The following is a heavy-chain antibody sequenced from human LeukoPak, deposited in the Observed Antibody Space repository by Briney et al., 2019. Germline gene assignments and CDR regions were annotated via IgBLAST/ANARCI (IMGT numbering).Heavy chain of an antibody. CDR1: GGSFSGYY. J-gene: IGHJ4*02. V-gene: IGHV4-34*01. D-gene: IGHD3-22*01. CDR3: ARARSSGYYYVYFDY. Sequence: SETLSLTCAVYGGSFSGYYWSWIRQPPGKGLEWIGEINHSGSTNYNPSLKSRVTISVDTSKNQFSLKLSSVTAADTAVYYCARARSSGYYYVYFDYWGQGTLVTVSS. CDR2: INHSGST.